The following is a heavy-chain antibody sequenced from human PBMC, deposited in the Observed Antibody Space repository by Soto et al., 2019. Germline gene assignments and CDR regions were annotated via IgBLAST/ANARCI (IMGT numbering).Heavy chain of an antibody. V-gene: IGHV1-2*02. D-gene: IGHD2-15*01. CDR1: GYTFTDSF. J-gene: IGHJ5*01. CDR2: INPNGGGT. CDR3: AREDSTADWFDS. Sequence: QVQLVQSGAEVKKPGASVRVSCKASGYTFTDSFIHWVRQAPGQGLEWMGWINPNGGGTFYAQKFQGRVTMTRDTSITTAYMELSRLTSDDTAVYYCAREDSTADWFDSWGQGALVTVSS.